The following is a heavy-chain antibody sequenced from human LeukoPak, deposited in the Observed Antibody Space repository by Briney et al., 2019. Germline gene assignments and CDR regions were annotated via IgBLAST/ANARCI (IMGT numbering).Heavy chain of an antibody. Sequence: ASVKVSCKASGYTFTSYDINWVRQATGQGLEWMGWMNPNSGNTGYAQKFQGRVTMTRNTSISTAYMELSSLRSEDTAVYYCARARDSSGWYSGGEYFQRWGQGTLVTVSS. D-gene: IGHD6-19*01. J-gene: IGHJ1*01. CDR3: ARARDSSGWYSGGEYFQR. CDR1: GYTFTSYD. CDR2: MNPNSGNT. V-gene: IGHV1-8*01.